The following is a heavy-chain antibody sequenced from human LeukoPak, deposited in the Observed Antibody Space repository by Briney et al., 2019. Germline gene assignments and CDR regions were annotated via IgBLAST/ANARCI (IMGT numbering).Heavy chain of an antibody. CDR1: GGSISSSNW. CDR3: ARTSYYYYGSGSYSEYYYYYYMDV. CDR2: IYHSGST. V-gene: IGHV4-4*02. Sequence: PSETLSLTCAVSGGSISSSNWWSWVRQPPGKGLEWIGEIYHSGSTNYNPSLKSRVTISVDKSKNQFSLKLSSVTAADTAVYYCARTSYYYYGSGSYSEYYYYYYMDVWGKGTTVTVSS. D-gene: IGHD3-10*01. J-gene: IGHJ6*03.